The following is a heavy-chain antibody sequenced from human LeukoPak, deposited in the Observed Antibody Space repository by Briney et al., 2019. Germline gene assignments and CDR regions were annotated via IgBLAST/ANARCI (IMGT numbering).Heavy chain of an antibody. V-gene: IGHV3-30*02. CDR3: AKSIAVAGFAGGRTFDY. Sequence: PGRSLRLSCAASGFTFSHYGMHWVRQAPGKGLEWVAYIRYDESDKYYADSVKGRFTISRDNSKNTLYVQMHSLRAEDTAVYYCAKSIAVAGFAGGRTFDYWGQGILVTVSS. D-gene: IGHD6-19*01. J-gene: IGHJ4*02. CDR2: IRYDESDK. CDR1: GFTFSHYG.